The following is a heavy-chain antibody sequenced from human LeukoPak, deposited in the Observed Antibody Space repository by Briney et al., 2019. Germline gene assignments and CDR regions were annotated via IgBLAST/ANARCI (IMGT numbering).Heavy chain of an antibody. V-gene: IGHV3-49*04. Sequence: GGSLRLSCTASGFIFGDYAMSWVRQAPGKGLEWVGFIRSKAYGGTAKYAASVKDRFIISRDDSTSIAYLQMNNLKTEDTAVYYCARDSVAALCDYWGQGTLVTVSS. CDR3: ARDSVAALCDY. CDR2: IRSKAYGGTA. CDR1: GFIFGDYA. D-gene: IGHD2-15*01. J-gene: IGHJ4*02.